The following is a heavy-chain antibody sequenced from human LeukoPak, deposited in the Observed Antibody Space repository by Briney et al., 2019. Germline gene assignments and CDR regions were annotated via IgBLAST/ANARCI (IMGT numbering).Heavy chain of an antibody. CDR2: IKPDGSQT. D-gene: IGHD3-10*01. CDR3: FGSGSYSN. CDR1: GFTFSNSW. Sequence: GGSLRLSCAASGFTFSNSWINWVRQALGKGLEWVANIKPDGSQTYYLDSVKGRFTVSRDNAKHSAYLQMNSLRAEDTAVYYCFGSGSYSNWDQGTLVTVSS. J-gene: IGHJ4*02. V-gene: IGHV3-7*01.